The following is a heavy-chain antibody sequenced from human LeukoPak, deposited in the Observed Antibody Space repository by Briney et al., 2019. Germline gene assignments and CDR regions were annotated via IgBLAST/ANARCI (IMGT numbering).Heavy chain of an antibody. J-gene: IGHJ4*02. Sequence: GSLRLSCAASGFTFSTYSMSWVRQAPGKGLDWVASINQDGSAEYYVDSVRGRFTISRDNAKNSLYLQVNSLRVDDTAVYYCVRLFGGVTTFDYWGQGTLVTVSS. CDR2: INQDGSAE. D-gene: IGHD4-17*01. CDR3: VRLFGGVTTFDY. CDR1: GFTFSTYS. V-gene: IGHV3-7*01.